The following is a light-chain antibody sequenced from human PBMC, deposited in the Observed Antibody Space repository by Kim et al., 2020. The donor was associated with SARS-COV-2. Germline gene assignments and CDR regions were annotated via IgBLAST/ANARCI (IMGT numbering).Light chain of an antibody. CDR2: AAS. CDR1: QGIRND. Sequence: ASVGDRVTITCRASQGIRNDLGWYQQKPGKAPKLLIYAASSLQSVVPSRFSGSGSGTDFTLTISSLQPEDFATYYCLQDYNYPWTFGQGTKVDIK. CDR3: LQDYNYPWT. J-gene: IGKJ1*01. V-gene: IGKV1-6*01.